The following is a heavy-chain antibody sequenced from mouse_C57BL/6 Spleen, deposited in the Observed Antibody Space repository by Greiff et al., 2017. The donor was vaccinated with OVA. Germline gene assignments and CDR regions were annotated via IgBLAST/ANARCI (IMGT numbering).Heavy chain of an antibody. CDR1: GYAFSSYW. J-gene: IGHJ2*01. Sequence: VQLQQSGAELVKPGASVKISCKASGYAFSSYWMNWVKQRPGKGLEWIGQIYPGDGDTNYNGKFKGKATLTADKSSSTAYMQLSSLTSEDSAVYFCARGGGSYDYFDYWGQGTTLTVSS. D-gene: IGHD1-1*02. V-gene: IGHV1-80*01. CDR2: IYPGDGDT. CDR3: ARGGGSYDYFDY.